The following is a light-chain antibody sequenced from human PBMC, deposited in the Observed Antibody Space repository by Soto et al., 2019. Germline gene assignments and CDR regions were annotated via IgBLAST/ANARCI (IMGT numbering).Light chain of an antibody. J-gene: IGKJ4*01. CDR3: QQRDYWPLT. V-gene: IGKV3-11*01. CDR2: DAS. Sequence: EIVLTQSPATLSLSPGERATLSCRASQSVSSYLAWYQHKPGQAPRLLIYDASNGATGIPPRFSGSGSGTDFTLTISSLEPEDFAVYYCQQRDYWPLTFGGGTKVDIK. CDR1: QSVSSY.